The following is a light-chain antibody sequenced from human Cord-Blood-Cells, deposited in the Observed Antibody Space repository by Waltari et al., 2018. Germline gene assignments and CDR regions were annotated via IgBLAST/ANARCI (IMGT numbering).Light chain of an antibody. J-gene: IGLJ3*02. Sequence: QSALTQPPSASGSPGQSVTISCTGTSSDVGGYNYVSWYQQHPGKAPKLMIYEVSKRPSGVPDRVSGSKSCNTASLTVSGLQAEDEADYYCSSYAGSNTWVFGGGTKLTVL. CDR2: EVS. CDR3: SSYAGSNTWV. CDR1: SSDVGGYNY. V-gene: IGLV2-8*01.